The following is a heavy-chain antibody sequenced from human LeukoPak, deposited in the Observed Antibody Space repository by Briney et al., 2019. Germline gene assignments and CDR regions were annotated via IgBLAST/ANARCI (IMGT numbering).Heavy chain of an antibody. CDR1: GFTFSTYN. Sequence: GGSLRLSCAASGFTFSTYNMNWVRQAPGKGLEWVSSITSTSSYMYYADSVKGRFTISRDNAQNSLYLHMGSLRAEDTAVYYCARDPYSGGYGHDYYYYMDVWGKGTTVTISS. CDR2: ITSTSSYM. CDR3: ARDPYSGGYGHDYYYYMDV. V-gene: IGHV3-21*01. D-gene: IGHD1-26*01. J-gene: IGHJ6*03.